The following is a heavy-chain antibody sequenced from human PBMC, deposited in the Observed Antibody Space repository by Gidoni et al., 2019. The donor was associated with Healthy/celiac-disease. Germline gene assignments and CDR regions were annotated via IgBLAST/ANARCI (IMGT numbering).Heavy chain of an antibody. CDR2: IIPIFGTA. J-gene: IGHJ2*01. CDR1: GGPFSSYA. CDR3: ARGAVYPSSAGWYFDL. Sequence: QVQLVQSGAEVKKPGSSVKVSCKASGGPFSSYAISWVRQAPGQGLEWMGGIIPIFGTANYAQKFQGRVTITADESTSTAYMELSSLRSEDTAVYYCARGAVYPSSAGWYFDLWGRGTLVTVSS. V-gene: IGHV1-69*01. D-gene: IGHD2-8*01.